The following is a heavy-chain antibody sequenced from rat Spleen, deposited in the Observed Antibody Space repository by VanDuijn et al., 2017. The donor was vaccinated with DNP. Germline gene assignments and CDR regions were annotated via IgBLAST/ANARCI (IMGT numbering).Heavy chain of an antibody. J-gene: IGHJ2*01. Sequence: EVQLQESGSGLVKPSQSLSLTCSVTGYSITSNYRGWIRKFPGDKMEYIGHISYSGGTNYKPSFKRRISITRDTSKNHFFLHLNSVTTEDTATYYCARLTRYFDYWGQGVMVTVSS. D-gene: IGHD1-7*01. CDR3: ARLTRYFDY. CDR2: ISYSGGT. CDR1: GYSITSNY. V-gene: IGHV3-1*01.